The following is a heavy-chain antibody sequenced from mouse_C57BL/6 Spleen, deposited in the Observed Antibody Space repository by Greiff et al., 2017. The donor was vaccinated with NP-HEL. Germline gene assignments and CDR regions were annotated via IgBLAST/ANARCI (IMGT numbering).Heavy chain of an antibody. Sequence: EVKLVESGGGLVKPGGSLKLSCAASGFTFSSYAMSWVRQTPEKRLEWVATISDGGSYTYYPDNVKGRFTISRDNAKNNLYLQMSHLKSEDTAMYYCAREGVDSSGYFDYWGQGTTLTVSS. V-gene: IGHV5-4*01. D-gene: IGHD3-2*02. CDR1: GFTFSSYA. CDR2: ISDGGSYT. J-gene: IGHJ2*01. CDR3: AREGVDSSGYFDY.